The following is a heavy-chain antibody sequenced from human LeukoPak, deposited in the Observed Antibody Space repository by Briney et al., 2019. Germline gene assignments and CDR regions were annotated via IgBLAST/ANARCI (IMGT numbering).Heavy chain of an antibody. CDR1: GFTFSSYW. J-gene: IGHJ3*02. CDR2: ISSSSSTI. V-gene: IGHV3-48*04. D-gene: IGHD6-19*01. CDR3: ARGIAVRLDAFDI. Sequence: GGSLRLSCATSGFTFSSYWMSWVRQAPGKGLEWVSYISSSSSTIYYADSVKGRFTISRDNAKSSLYLQMNSLRAEDTAVYYCARGIAVRLDAFDIWGQGTMVTVSS.